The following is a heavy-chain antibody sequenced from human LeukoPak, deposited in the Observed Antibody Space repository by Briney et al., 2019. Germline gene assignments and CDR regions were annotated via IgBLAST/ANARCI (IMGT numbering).Heavy chain of an antibody. Sequence: ASVKVSCKASGYTFTSYGISWVRQAPGQGLEWMGWISAYNGNTNYAQKLQGRVTMTTDTSTSTAYMELRSLRSDDTAVYYCARFASGSSWYGGGSNWFDPWGQGTLVTVSS. CDR3: ARFASGSSWYGGGSNWFDP. CDR2: ISAYNGNT. CDR1: GYTFTSYG. V-gene: IGHV1-18*01. J-gene: IGHJ5*02. D-gene: IGHD6-13*01.